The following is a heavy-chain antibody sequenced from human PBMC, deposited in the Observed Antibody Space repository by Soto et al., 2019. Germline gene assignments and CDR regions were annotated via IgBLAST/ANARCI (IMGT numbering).Heavy chain of an antibody. CDR3: ATSIDSSGYYFPSALDY. D-gene: IGHD3-22*01. CDR1: GFTFSSYW. Sequence: GGSLRLSCAASGFTFSSYWMSWVRQAPGKGLEWVANIKQDGSEKYYVDSVKGRFTISRDTAKNSLYLQMNSLRAEDTAVYYCATSIDSSGYYFPSALDYWGQGTLVTVSS. J-gene: IGHJ4*02. CDR2: IKQDGSEK. V-gene: IGHV3-7*02.